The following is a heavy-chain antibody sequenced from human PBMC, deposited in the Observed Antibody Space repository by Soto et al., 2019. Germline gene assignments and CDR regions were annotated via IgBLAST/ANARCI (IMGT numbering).Heavy chain of an antibody. CDR2: IYYSGST. D-gene: IGHD2-15*01. CDR3: ARDTVVSSYYYYGMDV. V-gene: IGHV4-59*01. J-gene: IGHJ6*02. Sequence: QVQLQESGPGLVKPSETLSLTCTVSGGSISSYYWSWIRQPPGKGLEWIGYIYYSGSTNYNPSLKSRVTISLDTSKNQFSLKLSSVTAADTAVYYCARDTVVSSYYYYGMDVWGQGTTVTVSS. CDR1: GGSISSYY.